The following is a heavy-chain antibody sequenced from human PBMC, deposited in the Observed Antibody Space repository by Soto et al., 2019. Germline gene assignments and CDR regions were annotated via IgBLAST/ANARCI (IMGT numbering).Heavy chain of an antibody. V-gene: IGHV3-23*01. D-gene: IGHD3-10*01. J-gene: IGHJ4*02. CDR1: GFTFSSYA. Sequence: EVQLLESGGGLVQPGGSLRLSCAASGFTFSSYAMWWVRQAPGKGLECVSAISGGGETTYYADSVKGRFTISRDNSKNTLYLQMTSLRAEDPALYSCAFNSGSGSYYFDYWGQGTLVTVSS. CDR2: ISGGGETT. CDR3: AFNSGSGSYYFDY.